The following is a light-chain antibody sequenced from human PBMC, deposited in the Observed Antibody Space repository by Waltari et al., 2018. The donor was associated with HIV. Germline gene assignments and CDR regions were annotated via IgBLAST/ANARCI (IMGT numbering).Light chain of an antibody. J-gene: IGKJ1*01. Sequence: QSTWAPSSLSASVGDRVTITCRASQSISSYLNWYQQKPGKAPKLLIYAASSLQSGVPSRFSGSGSGTDFTLTISSLQPEDFATYYCQQSYSTLPTFGQGTKVEIK. CDR2: AAS. CDR1: QSISSY. CDR3: QQSYSTLPT. V-gene: IGKV1-39*01.